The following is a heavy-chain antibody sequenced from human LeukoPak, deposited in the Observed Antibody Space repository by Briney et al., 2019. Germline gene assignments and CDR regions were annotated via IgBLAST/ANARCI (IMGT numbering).Heavy chain of an antibody. CDR3: ARSPPGICSSTSCYLDY. V-gene: IGHV4-39*07. Sequence: SETLSLTCTGSGGSISSSSYYWGWIRQPPGKGLECIGSIYYSGSTYYNPSLKSRVTISVDTSKNQFSLKLSSVTAADTAVYYCARSPPGICSSTSCYLDYWGQGTLVTLSS. D-gene: IGHD2-2*01. J-gene: IGHJ4*02. CDR2: IYYSGST. CDR1: GGSISSSSYY.